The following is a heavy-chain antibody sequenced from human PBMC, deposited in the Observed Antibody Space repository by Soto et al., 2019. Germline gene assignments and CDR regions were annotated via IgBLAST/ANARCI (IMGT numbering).Heavy chain of an antibody. J-gene: IGHJ4*02. CDR2: IKSKAHGGTA. Sequence: GGSLRLSCAASGFTFSNAWMNWVRQAPGKGLEWVGRIKSKAHGGTADFAAPVKDRFTISRDDSENTVYLQMNSLKIEDTAVYYCTTDTYDIVTGFYRFDYWGQGTQVTVSS. CDR1: GFTFSNAW. D-gene: IGHD3-9*01. V-gene: IGHV3-15*07. CDR3: TTDTYDIVTGFYRFDY.